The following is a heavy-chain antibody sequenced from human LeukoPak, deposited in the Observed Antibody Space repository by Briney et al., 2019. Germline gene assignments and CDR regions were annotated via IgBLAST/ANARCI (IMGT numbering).Heavy chain of an antibody. V-gene: IGHV1-8*03. D-gene: IGHD1-14*01. CDR1: GYTFTSYD. Sequence: ASVKVSCKASGYTFTSYDINWVRQATGQGLEWMGWMNPNSGNTGYAQKFQGRVTITRNTSISTAYMELSSLRSEDTAVYYCATRGVTEAHTFDIWGQGTMVTVSS. CDR3: ATRGVTEAHTFDI. CDR2: MNPNSGNT. J-gene: IGHJ3*02.